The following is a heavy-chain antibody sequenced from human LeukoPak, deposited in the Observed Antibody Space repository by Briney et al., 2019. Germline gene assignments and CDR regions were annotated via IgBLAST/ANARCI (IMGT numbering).Heavy chain of an antibody. D-gene: IGHD5-18*01. V-gene: IGHV4-59*01. CDR1: NGSITNYY. CDR2: IYYSGST. CDR3: ARGFGYSYGRGYDY. J-gene: IGHJ4*02. Sequence: PSETLSLTCTVSNGSITNYYWSWIRQPPGEGLGWIGYIYYSGSTNYNPSLKSRVTISVGTSKNQFSLRLTSVSAADTAVYYCARGFGYSYGRGYDYWGQGTLVTVSS.